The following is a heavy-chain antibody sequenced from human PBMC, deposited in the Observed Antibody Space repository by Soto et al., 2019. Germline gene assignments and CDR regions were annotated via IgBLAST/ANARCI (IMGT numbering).Heavy chain of an antibody. CDR2: ISSSSYI. CDR1: GFTFSSYS. Sequence: GGSLRLSCAASGFTFSSYSMNWVRQAPGKGLEWVSSISSSSYIYYADSVKGRFTISRDNAKNSLYLQMNSLRAEDTAVYYCARDPRLLTDSSNYSFDYWGQGTLVTVSS. CDR3: ARDPRLLTDSSNYSFDY. J-gene: IGHJ4*02. D-gene: IGHD4-4*01. V-gene: IGHV3-21*01.